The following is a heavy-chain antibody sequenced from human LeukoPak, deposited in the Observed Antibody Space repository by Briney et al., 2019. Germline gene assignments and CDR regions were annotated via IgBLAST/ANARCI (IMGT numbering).Heavy chain of an antibody. CDR1: GDSISSGDYY. Sequence: SETLSLTCTVSGDSISSGDYYWSWIRQPAGKGLEWIGRISSSGSTNYNPSLKSRVTISVDTSKNQFSLKLSSVTAADTAVYYCARWRGRSSWYGPPSRYYYYYMDVWGKGTTVTVSS. CDR2: ISSSGST. CDR3: ARWRGRSSWYGPPSRYYYYYMDV. J-gene: IGHJ6*03. V-gene: IGHV4-61*02. D-gene: IGHD6-13*01.